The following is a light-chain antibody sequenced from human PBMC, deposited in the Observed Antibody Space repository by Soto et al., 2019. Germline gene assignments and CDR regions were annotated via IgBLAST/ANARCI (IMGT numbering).Light chain of an antibody. J-gene: IGLJ2*01. CDR2: DVS. CDR1: SSDVGGYNY. CDR3: SSYTRSSTLVV. V-gene: IGLV2-14*01. Sequence: QSVLTQPASVSGSPGQSITISCTGTSSDVGGYNYVSWYQQHPGKAPKLTIYDVSNRPSGVSNRFSGSKSVNTASLNISGLQAEDEADYYCSSYTRSSTLVVFGGGTKVTVL.